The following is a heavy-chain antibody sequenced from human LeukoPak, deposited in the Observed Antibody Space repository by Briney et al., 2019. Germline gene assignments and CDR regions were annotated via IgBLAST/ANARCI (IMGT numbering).Heavy chain of an antibody. CDR3: ARTARVDIVAYDY. D-gene: IGHD5-12*01. J-gene: IGHJ4*02. CDR1: GGTFSSYA. V-gene: IGHV1-69*04. Sequence: ASVKVSCKASGGTFSSYAISWVRQAPGQRLEWMGRIIPILGIANYAQKFQGRVTITADKSTSTAYMELSSLRSEDTAVYYCARTARVDIVAYDYWGQGTLVTVSS. CDR2: IIPILGIA.